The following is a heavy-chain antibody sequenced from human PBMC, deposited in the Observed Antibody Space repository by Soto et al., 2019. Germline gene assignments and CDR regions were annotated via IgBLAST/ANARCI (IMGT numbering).Heavy chain of an antibody. Sequence: SVQVSCKASGGTFSSYAISWVRQAPGQGLEWLGGIILIFGTANYAQKFQGRVTITADESTSTAYMELSSLRSEDTAVYYCARQYCSGGSCYTLDYWGQGTLVTVSS. V-gene: IGHV1-69*13. D-gene: IGHD2-15*01. CDR1: GGTFSSYA. J-gene: IGHJ4*02. CDR3: ARQYCSGGSCYTLDY. CDR2: IILIFGTA.